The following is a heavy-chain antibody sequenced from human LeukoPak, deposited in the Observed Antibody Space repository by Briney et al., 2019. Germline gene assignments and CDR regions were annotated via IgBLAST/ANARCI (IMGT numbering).Heavy chain of an antibody. J-gene: IGHJ4*02. D-gene: IGHD3-10*01. CDR3: VTGRGVRPPFDY. CDR2: ISSSGSTI. V-gene: IGHV3-48*03. CDR1: GFTFSSYE. Sequence: GGSLRLSCGASGFTFSSYEMNWVRQAPGKGLEWVSYISSSGSTIYYADSVKGRFTISRDNAKNSLYLQMNSLRAEDTAVYYCVTGRGVRPPFDYWGQGTLVTVSS.